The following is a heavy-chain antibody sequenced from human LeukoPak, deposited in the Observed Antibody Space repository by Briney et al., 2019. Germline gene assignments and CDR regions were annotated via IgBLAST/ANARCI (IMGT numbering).Heavy chain of an antibody. CDR1: GFTFTSYS. J-gene: IGHJ5*02. CDR2: ISSSSIYI. D-gene: IGHD2-2*01. Sequence: GGSLRLSCPASGFTFTSYSMNWVRQAPGKGLEGVSSISSSSIYIYYADSVKGRFTISRDNAKNSLFLQMNSLRAEDTAVYYCARDASRYCSSTSCPFDPWGQGTLVTVSS. V-gene: IGHV3-21*01. CDR3: ARDASRYCSSTSCPFDP.